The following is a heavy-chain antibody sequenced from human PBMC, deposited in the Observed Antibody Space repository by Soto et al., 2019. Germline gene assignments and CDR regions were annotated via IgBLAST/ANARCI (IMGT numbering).Heavy chain of an antibody. V-gene: IGHV3-11*01. CDR1: GFTFSDYY. CDR2: ISSSGSTI. D-gene: IGHD5-12*01. CDR3: ARDSEGYIVATGEAHWFDP. J-gene: IGHJ5*02. Sequence: KTGGSLRLSCAASGFTFSDYYMSWIRQAPGKGLEWVSYISSSGSTIYYADSVKGRFTISRDNAKNSLYLQMNSLRAEDTAVYYCARDSEGYIVATGEAHWFDPWGQGTLVTVSS.